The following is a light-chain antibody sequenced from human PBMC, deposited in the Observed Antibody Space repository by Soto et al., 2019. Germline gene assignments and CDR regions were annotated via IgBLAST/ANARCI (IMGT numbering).Light chain of an antibody. V-gene: IGLV2-14*01. CDR2: DVS. Sequence: QSALTQPASVSESPGQSITISCTGTSSDVGGYNYVSWYQQHPGKAPKLMIYDVSNRPSGVSNRFSGSKSGNTASLTISGLQAEDEADYYCSSYTSSSTSLVFGGGTKVTVL. CDR1: SSDVGGYNY. CDR3: SSYTSSSTSLV. J-gene: IGLJ2*01.